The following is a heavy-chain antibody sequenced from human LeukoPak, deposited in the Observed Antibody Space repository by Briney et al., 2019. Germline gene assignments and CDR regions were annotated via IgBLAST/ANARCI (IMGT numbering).Heavy chain of an antibody. CDR2: IYYSGST. Sequence: SETLSLTCTVSGGSISSHYWSWIRQPPGKGLEWIGYIYYSGSTNYNPSLKSRVTISVDTSKNQFSLKLSSVTAADTAVYYCARALAYCSSTSCYRNFDLWGRGTLVTVSS. D-gene: IGHD2-2*02. J-gene: IGHJ2*01. CDR3: ARALAYCSSTSCYRNFDL. CDR1: GGSISSHY. V-gene: IGHV4-59*11.